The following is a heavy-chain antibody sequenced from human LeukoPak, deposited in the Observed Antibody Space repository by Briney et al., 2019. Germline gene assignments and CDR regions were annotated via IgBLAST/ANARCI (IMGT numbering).Heavy chain of an antibody. CDR2: INPNSGGS. J-gene: IGHJ5*02. CDR3: ASTPLRFLEWWGFDP. V-gene: IGHV1-2*02. Sequence: ASVKVSCKASGYTFTGYYMHWVRQAPGQGLEWMGWINPNSGGSNYAQKFQGRVTMTRDTSISTACMELSRLRSDDTAVYYCASTPLRFLEWWGFDPWGQGTLVTVSS. D-gene: IGHD3-3*01. CDR1: GYTFTGYY.